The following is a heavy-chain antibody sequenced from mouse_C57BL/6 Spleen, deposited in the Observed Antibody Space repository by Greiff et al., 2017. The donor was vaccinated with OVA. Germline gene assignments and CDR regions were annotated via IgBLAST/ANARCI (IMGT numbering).Heavy chain of an antibody. J-gene: IGHJ4*01. CDR1: GYTFTSYW. Sequence: QVQLQQPGAELVKPGASVKLSCKASGYTFTSYWMHWVKQRPGQGLEWIGMIHPNSGSTNYNEKFKSKATLTVDKSSSTAYMQLSSLTSEDSAVYYCARSDYYGSSYYAIDYWGQGTSVTVSS. D-gene: IGHD1-1*01. CDR3: ARSDYYGSSYYAIDY. V-gene: IGHV1-64*01. CDR2: IHPNSGST.